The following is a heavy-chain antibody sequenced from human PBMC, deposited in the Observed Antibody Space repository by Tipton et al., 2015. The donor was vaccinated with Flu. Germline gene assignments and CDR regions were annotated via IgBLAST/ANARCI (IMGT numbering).Heavy chain of an antibody. CDR2: ISSSGSTI. J-gene: IGHJ4*02. V-gene: IGHV3-48*03. D-gene: IGHD3-3*01. Sequence: SLRLSCAASGFTFSSYEMNWVRQAPGKGLEWVSYISSSGSTIYYADSVKGRFTISRDNAKNSLYPQMNSLRAEDTAVYYCASGDFWSGYYTDYWGQGTLVTVSS. CDR3: ASGDFWSGYYTDY. CDR1: GFTFSSYE.